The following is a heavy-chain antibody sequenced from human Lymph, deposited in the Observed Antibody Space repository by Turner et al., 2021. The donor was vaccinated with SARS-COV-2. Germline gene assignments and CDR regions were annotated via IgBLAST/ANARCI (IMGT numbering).Heavy chain of an antibody. D-gene: IGHD3-10*01. CDR3: ARYASGGYFYYGMDV. CDR2: ISYDGSNK. Sequence: QVQLVESGGGVVQPGRSLRLSCTAPGFTFSTYAIYWVRQAPGKGLDWVAVISYDGSNKYYADSVKGRFTISRDNSKNTLYLQMNSLRAEDTAVYYCARYASGGYFYYGMDVWGQGTTVTVSS. CDR1: GFTFSTYA. J-gene: IGHJ6*02. V-gene: IGHV3-30*04.